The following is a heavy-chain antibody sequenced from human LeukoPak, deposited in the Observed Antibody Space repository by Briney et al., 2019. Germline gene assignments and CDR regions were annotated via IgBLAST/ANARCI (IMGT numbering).Heavy chain of an antibody. J-gene: IGHJ6*04. Sequence: ASVKVSCKASGYSFTSYDINWVRQATGQGLEWMGWMNPKSGNTGYAQKFQGRVTMTRNTSISTAYMELSSLRSDDTAVYYCARGGGSGYVSYYYYGMDVWGKGTTVTVSS. V-gene: IGHV1-8*01. CDR3: ARGGGSGYVSYYYYGMDV. CDR2: MNPKSGNT. CDR1: GYSFTSYD. D-gene: IGHD5-12*01.